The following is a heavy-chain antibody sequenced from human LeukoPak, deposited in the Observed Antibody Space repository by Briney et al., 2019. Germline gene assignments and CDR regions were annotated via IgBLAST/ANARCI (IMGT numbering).Heavy chain of an antibody. CDR2: INHSGST. D-gene: IGHD2-2*01. CDR3: ARVGEGYCSSTSCYAGYYYYGMDV. Sequence: PSETLSLTCAVYGGSFSGYYWSWIRQPPGKGLEWIGEINHSGSTNYNPSLKSRVTISVDTSKNQFSLKLSSATAADTAVYYCARVGEGYCSSTSCYAGYYYYGMDVWGKGTTVTVSS. V-gene: IGHV4-34*01. J-gene: IGHJ6*04. CDR1: GGSFSGYY.